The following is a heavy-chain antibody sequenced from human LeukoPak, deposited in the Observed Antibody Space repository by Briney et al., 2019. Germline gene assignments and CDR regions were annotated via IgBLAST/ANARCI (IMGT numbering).Heavy chain of an antibody. CDR1: GFTFSSSS. D-gene: IGHD2/OR15-2a*01. V-gene: IGHV3-21*01. J-gene: IGHJ2*01. Sequence: PGGSLRLSCAASGFTFSSSSMNWVRQAPGKGLEWVSSITSRSTYIYYADSMKGRFTISRDNAKNSLYLQMNSLRADDTAVYYCARAPIAENYFPGYFDLWGRGTLVTVSS. CDR2: ITSRSTYI. CDR3: ARAPIAENYFPGYFDL.